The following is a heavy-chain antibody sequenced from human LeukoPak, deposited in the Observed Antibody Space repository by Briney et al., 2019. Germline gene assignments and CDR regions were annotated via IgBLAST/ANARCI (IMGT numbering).Heavy chain of an antibody. CDR1: GFTFSGSA. V-gene: IGHV3-73*01. Sequence: GGSLRLSCAASGFTFSGSAMHWVRQASGKGLEWVGRIRSKANSYATAYAASVKGRFTISRDDSMNTAYLQMNSLKTEDTAVYYCTSGYSGYDGTYYYYYMDVWGKGTTVTISS. J-gene: IGHJ6*03. D-gene: IGHD5-12*01. CDR3: TSGYSGYDGTYYYYYMDV. CDR2: IRSKANSYAT.